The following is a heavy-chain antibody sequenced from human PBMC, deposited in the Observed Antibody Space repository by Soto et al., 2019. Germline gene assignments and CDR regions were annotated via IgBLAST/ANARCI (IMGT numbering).Heavy chain of an antibody. CDR1: GYSFTSYW. CDR2: IYPGDSDT. Sequence: GESLKISCKGSGYSFTSYWIGWVRQMPGKGLEWMGIIYPGDSDTRYSPSFQGQVNISADKSISTAYLQWSSLKASDTAMYYCARHDVDTAMVSFYGMDVWGQGTTVTVSS. CDR3: ARHDVDTAMVSFYGMDV. J-gene: IGHJ6*02. V-gene: IGHV5-51*01. D-gene: IGHD5-18*01.